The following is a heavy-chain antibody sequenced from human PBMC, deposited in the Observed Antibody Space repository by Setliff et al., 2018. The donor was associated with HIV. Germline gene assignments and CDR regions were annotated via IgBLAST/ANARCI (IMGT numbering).Heavy chain of an antibody. CDR2: ISTYNGNT. CDR1: GYTFTSYG. D-gene: IGHD5-12*01. CDR3: ARSAHDSETGY. J-gene: IGHJ4*02. V-gene: IGHV1-18*01. Sequence: GASVKVSCKAFGYTFTSYGISWVRQAPGQGLEWMGWISTYNGNTNYAQNLQGRVTMTWDTSTSTVYMELSSLRSEDTAFYYCARSAHDSETGYWGQGTLVTVSS.